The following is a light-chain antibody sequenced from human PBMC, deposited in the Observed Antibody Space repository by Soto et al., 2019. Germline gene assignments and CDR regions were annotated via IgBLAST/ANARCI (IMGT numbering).Light chain of an antibody. CDR1: SSNIGARYD. V-gene: IGLV1-40*01. CDR3: QSYDTSLSVV. CDR2: TNS. J-gene: IGLJ2*01. Sequence: QSVLTQPPSVSGAPGQRVTISCTGSSSNIGARYDVHWYQQLPGTAPKLLIYTNSNRPSGVPDRFSGSKSGTSASLAITGLQAEDEADYYCQSYDTSLSVVFGGGIKLTVL.